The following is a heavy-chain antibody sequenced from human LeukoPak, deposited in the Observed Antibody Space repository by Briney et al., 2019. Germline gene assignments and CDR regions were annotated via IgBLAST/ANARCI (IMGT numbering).Heavy chain of an antibody. CDR3: ARGSGSYPDY. CDR1: GGSVSSGSYY. V-gene: IGHV4-61*01. CDR2: IYYSGST. Sequence: SETLSLTCTVSGGSVSSGSYYWSWIRQPPGKGLEWIGYIYYSGSTNYNPSLKSRVTISVDTSKNQFSLKLSSVTAADTAVYYCARGSGSYPDYWGQGTLVTVSS. D-gene: IGHD1-26*01. J-gene: IGHJ4*02.